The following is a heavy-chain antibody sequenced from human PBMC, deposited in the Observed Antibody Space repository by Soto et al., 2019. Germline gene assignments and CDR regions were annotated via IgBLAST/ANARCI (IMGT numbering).Heavy chain of an antibody. CDR2: ISAYNGNT. D-gene: IGHD2-8*01. Sequence: ASVKVSCKASGYTFTSYGISWVRQAPGQGLEWMGWISAYNGNTNYAQKLQGRVTMTTDTSTSTAYMELRSLRSDDTAVYYCARIRCTNGVCYYWFDPWGQGTLVTVSS. CDR1: GYTFTSYG. J-gene: IGHJ5*02. V-gene: IGHV1-18*04. CDR3: ARIRCTNGVCYYWFDP.